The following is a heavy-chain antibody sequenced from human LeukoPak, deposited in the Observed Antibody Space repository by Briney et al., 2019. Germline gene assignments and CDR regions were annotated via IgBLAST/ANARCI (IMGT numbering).Heavy chain of an antibody. CDR2: TYYRSKWYN. CDR1: GDSVSSKNGA. D-gene: IGHD6-19*01. Sequence: KASQTPSLTCVVSGDSVSSKNGAWNWIRQSPSRGLEWLGRTYYRSKWYNDYAESMEGRMTISQDTSKNQYSLHLNSVTPDDTAVYYCARDFGTTGWHTFDYWGQGTLVTVSS. V-gene: IGHV6-1*01. J-gene: IGHJ4*02. CDR3: ARDFGTTGWHTFDY.